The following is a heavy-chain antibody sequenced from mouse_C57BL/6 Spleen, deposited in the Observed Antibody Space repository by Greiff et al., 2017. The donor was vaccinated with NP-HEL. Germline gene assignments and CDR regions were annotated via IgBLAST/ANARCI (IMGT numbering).Heavy chain of an antibody. J-gene: IGHJ1*03. Sequence: EVRLVESGGGLVKPGGSLKRSCAASGFTFSDYGMHWVRQAPEKGLEWVAYISSGSSTIDYADTVKGRFTISRDNAKNTLFLHMTSLRSEDTAMYYCARSYSNYVLYFDVWGTGTTVTVSS. CDR3: ARSYSNYVLYFDV. V-gene: IGHV5-17*01. CDR1: GFTFSDYG. CDR2: ISSGSSTI. D-gene: IGHD2-5*01.